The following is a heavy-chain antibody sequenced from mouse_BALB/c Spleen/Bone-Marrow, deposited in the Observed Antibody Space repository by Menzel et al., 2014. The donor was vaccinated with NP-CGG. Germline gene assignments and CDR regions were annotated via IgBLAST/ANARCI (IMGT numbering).Heavy chain of an antibody. CDR3: ARRGDYYGAMDY. V-gene: IGHV1S81*02. CDR2: INPTNGRS. Sequence: QVQLQQSGAELVKPGASVKLSCKASGYIFTNYWMHWVTQRPGQGLSWIGEINPTNGRSNYNEKFKSKATLTVDKSSSTAYMQLSSLTSEDSAVYYCARRGDYYGAMDYWGQGTSVTVSS. J-gene: IGHJ4*01. CDR1: GYIFTNYW. D-gene: IGHD1-1*01.